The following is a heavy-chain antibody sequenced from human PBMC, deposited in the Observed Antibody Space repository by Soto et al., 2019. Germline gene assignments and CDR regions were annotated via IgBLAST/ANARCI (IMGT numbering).Heavy chain of an antibody. D-gene: IGHD2-15*01. V-gene: IGHV3-7*01. CDR2: IKKDGSEK. J-gene: IGHJ3*02. Sequence: GGSLRLSCAASGFPLSSYWMSWVRQTPGKGLEWVANIKKDGSEKYYVDSVKGRFTFSRDNAKNSLYLQMTSLRVEDTAVYYCVREGYRGAFDIWGQGTMVTVSS. CDR3: VREGYRGAFDI. CDR1: GFPLSSYW.